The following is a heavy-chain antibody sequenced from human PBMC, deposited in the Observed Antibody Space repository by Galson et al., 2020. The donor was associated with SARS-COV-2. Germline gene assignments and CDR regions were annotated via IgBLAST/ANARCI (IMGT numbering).Heavy chain of an antibody. CDR1: GFPFSTYS. CDR2: ISTSSSYT. CDR3: ARDEGIRGYNYGRLYYGMDV. J-gene: IGHJ6*02. D-gene: IGHD5-18*01. V-gene: IGHV3-21*01. Sequence: GASLKISCAASGFPFSTYSMNWVRLAPGKGLEWVSSISTSSSYTYYLDSVKGRFSISRDNPRNSLYLQMNSLRAEDTAVYYCARDEGIRGYNYGRLYYGMDVWGQGTTVTVSS.